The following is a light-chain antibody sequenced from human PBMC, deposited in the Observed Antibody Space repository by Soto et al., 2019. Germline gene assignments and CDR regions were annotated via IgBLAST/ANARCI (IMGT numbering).Light chain of an antibody. V-gene: IGLV1-40*01. CDR2: GNT. Sequence: QSVLTQPPSVSGAPGQRVTISCTGSSSNIGAGYDVHWYHQLPGTAPKLLIFGNTNRPSGVPVRFAGSKSGTSASLAINGLQADDEANYYCHSYDSTLSAAIFGGGTKLTVL. CDR3: HSYDSTLSAAI. J-gene: IGLJ2*01. CDR1: SSNIGAGYD.